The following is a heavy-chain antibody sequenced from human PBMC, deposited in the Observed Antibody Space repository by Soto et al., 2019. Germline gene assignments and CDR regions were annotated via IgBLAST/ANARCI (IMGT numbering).Heavy chain of an antibody. J-gene: IGHJ3*02. CDR1: GGSISSGGYY. Sequence: QVQLQESGPGLVKPSQTLSLTCTVSGGSISSGGYYWSWIRQHPGKGLEWIGYIYYSGSTYYNPSRKSRVPISVDRSKNQFSLKLSSVTAADTAVYYCARGGIVVVVAARDAFDIWGQGTMVTVSS. D-gene: IGHD2-15*01. CDR3: ARGGIVVVVAARDAFDI. CDR2: IYYSGST. V-gene: IGHV4-31*03.